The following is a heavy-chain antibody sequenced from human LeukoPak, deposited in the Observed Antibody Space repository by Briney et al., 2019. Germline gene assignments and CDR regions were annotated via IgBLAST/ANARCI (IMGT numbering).Heavy chain of an antibody. D-gene: IGHD3-16*02. V-gene: IGHV4-34*01. J-gene: IGHJ4*02. CDR3: ARERLYYDYVWGSYRQRLAFDY. CDR2: ITHSGST. CDR1: GGSFSGYY. Sequence: MASETLSLTCAVYGGSFSGYYWSWIRQPPGKGLEWIGEITHSGSTNYNPSLKSRVTISVDTSKNQFSLKLSSVTAADTAVYYCARERLYYDYVWGSYRQRLAFDYWGQGTLVTVSS.